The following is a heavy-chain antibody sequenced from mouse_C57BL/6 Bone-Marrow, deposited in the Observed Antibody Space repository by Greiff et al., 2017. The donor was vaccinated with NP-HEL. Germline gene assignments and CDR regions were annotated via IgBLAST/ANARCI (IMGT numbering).Heavy chain of an antibody. V-gene: IGHV1-18*01. CDR1: VYTFTDYN. CDR3: ARDGLGYGSIFDY. J-gene: IGHJ2*01. CDR2: INPNNGGT. Sequence: QPQQSRPAPAPPFSSFHIPFKSSVYTFTDYNMDWVKQSHGKSLEWIGDINPNNGGTIYNQKFKGKATLTVDKSSSTAYMELRSLTSEDTAVYYCARDGLGYGSIFDYWGQGTTLTVSS. D-gene: IGHD1-1*01.